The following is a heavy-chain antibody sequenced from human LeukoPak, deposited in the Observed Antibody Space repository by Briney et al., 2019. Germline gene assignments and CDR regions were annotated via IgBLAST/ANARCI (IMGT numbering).Heavy chain of an antibody. CDR3: ARDFAIPPPRDYFDSSGYPFDC. CDR1: GGSISSSNW. D-gene: IGHD3-22*01. J-gene: IGHJ4*02. CDR2: IYHTGST. V-gene: IGHV4-4*02. Sequence: SETLSLTCAVSGGSISSSNWWSWVRQPPGKGLEWIGKIYHTGSTNYNPSLKSRVTMTVDKSKNQFSLKLTSVTAADTAVYYCARDFAIPPPRDYFDSSGYPFDCWGQGTLVTVSS.